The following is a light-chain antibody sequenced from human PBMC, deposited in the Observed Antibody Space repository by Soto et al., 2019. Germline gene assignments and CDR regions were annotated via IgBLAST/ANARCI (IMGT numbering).Light chain of an antibody. Sequence: AIRMTHSPSSLSASTGDRVTITCRASQAISSYLAWYQQKPGKAPKLLIYAASTLQSGVPSRFSGSGSGTDFTLTISCLQSEDFATYYCQQYYTYPQTFGQGTKVEIK. J-gene: IGKJ1*01. V-gene: IGKV1-8*01. CDR3: QQYYTYPQT. CDR2: AAS. CDR1: QAISSY.